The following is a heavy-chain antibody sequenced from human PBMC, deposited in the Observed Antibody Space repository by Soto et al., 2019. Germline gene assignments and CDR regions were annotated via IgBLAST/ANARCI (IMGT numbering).Heavy chain of an antibody. J-gene: IGHJ3*02. V-gene: IGHV1-18*04. Sequence: QVQLVQSGPEVKKPGASVKLSCKASGYIFTSYTVTWVRQAPGQGLEWMGWVSAYTGETQYAQRFHGTVTITTNTAKSTAYMGMRSLKSDDAAVYYCARGGNWNYVGAFDMWGQGTMVTVSS. CDR2: VSAYTGET. D-gene: IGHD1-7*01. CDR3: ARGGNWNYVGAFDM. CDR1: GYIFTSYT.